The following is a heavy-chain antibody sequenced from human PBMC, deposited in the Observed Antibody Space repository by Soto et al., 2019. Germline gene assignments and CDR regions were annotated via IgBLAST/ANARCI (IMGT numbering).Heavy chain of an antibody. CDR2: INTGNGNT. CDR3: ARADCSSSTCSLGFEP. J-gene: IGHJ5*02. V-gene: IGHV1-3*04. CDR1: GYTFTSYT. D-gene: IGHD2-2*01. Sequence: ASVKVSCKASGYTFTSYTIHWVRQAPGQRLEWMGWINTGNGNTEYSQRLQGRVTITRDTSASTAYMELSSLKSEDTAVYYCARADCSSSTCSLGFEPWGQGTLVNVST.